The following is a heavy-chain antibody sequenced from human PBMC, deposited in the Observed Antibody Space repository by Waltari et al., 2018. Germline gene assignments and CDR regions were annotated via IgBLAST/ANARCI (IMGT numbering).Heavy chain of an antibody. J-gene: IGHJ4*02. CDR3: ASARGTYCGGDCYLDY. V-gene: IGHV1-69*04. CDR2: IIPILGIA. D-gene: IGHD2-21*01. CDR1: GGTLSSYA. Sequence: QVQLVQSGSEVKKPGSSVKVSCKASGGTLSSYAISWVRQAPGQGLEWMGGIIPILGIANYAQKFQGRVTITADESTSTAYMELSSLRSEDTAVYYCASARGTYCGGDCYLDYWGQGTLVTVSS.